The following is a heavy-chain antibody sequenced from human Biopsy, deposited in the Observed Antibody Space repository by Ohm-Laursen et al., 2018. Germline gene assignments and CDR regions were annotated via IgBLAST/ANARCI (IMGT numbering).Heavy chain of an antibody. CDR1: GFTFSSYA. V-gene: IGHV3-23*01. J-gene: IGHJ6*02. D-gene: IGHD2-2*01. Sequence: GSLRLSCAASGFTFSSYAMTWFRQAPGKGLEWVSTISGNSDIIYDTDSVKGRFTISRDNSKNTLYLQMNSLRADDTAVYYCARESALKWYQSLSYFNGMDVWGQGTTVTVSS. CDR2: ISGNSDII. CDR3: ARESALKWYQSLSYFNGMDV.